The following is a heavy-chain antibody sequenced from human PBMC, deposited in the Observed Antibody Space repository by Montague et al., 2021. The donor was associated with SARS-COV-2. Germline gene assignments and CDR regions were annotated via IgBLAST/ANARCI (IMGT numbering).Heavy chain of an antibody. CDR3: AESGRLGFSNSFDY. V-gene: IGHV4-31*03. CDR1: GDSISSCYYF. J-gene: IGHJ4*02. CDR2: ISYSGST. D-gene: IGHD4-11*01. Sequence: TLSLTCTVYGDSISSCYYFWNWIRQHPEKGLEYIGYISYSGSTDSNPSFRSRVSVSMDTSKYQFSLKMNSVPAAATALYYCAESGRLGFSNSFDYWGQGVLVTVSS.